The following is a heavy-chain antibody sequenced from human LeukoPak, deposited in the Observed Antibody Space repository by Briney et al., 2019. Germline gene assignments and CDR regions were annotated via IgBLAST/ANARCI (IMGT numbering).Heavy chain of an antibody. Sequence: SETLSLTCGVSGGSFSGDYWNWIRQPPGKGLEWIGEINHSGSTNYNPSLKSRVAISVDTSKNQFSLKLSSVTAADTAVYYCARLPIVVVPSTSFDIWGQGTMVTVSS. CDR2: INHSGST. CDR3: ARLPIVVVPSTSFDI. CDR1: GGSFSGDY. J-gene: IGHJ3*02. V-gene: IGHV4-34*01. D-gene: IGHD2-2*01.